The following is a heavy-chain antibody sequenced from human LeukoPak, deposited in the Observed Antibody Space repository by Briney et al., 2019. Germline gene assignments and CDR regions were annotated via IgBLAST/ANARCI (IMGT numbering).Heavy chain of an antibody. CDR1: GFTVSSNY. J-gene: IGHJ6*02. CDR2: IYSGGST. D-gene: IGHD6-19*01. CDR3: ATEQWLLPRVV. Sequence: PGGSLRLSCAASGFTVSSNYMSWVRQAPGKGLEWVSVIYSGGSTYYADSVKGRFTISRDNSKNTLYLQMNSLRAEDTAVYYCATEQWLLPRVVWGQGTTVTVSS. V-gene: IGHV3-66*01.